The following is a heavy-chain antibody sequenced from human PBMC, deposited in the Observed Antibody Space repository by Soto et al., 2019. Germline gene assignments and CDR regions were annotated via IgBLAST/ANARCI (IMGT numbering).Heavy chain of an antibody. Sequence: QVQLVESGGGVVQPGRSLRLSCAASGFIFNNNAMHWVRQAPGKGLEWVAVILYDGSNKYYADSVKGRFTISRDNSKNTLYLERNSLRAEDTAVYYCAKDGSRGWSNFDYWGQGTLVTVSS. CDR1: GFIFNNNA. V-gene: IGHV3-30*18. CDR3: AKDGSRGWSNFDY. J-gene: IGHJ4*02. D-gene: IGHD6-19*01. CDR2: ILYDGSNK.